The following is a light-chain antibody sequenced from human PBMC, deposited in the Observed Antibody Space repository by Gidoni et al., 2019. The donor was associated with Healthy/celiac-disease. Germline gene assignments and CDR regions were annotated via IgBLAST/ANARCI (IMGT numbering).Light chain of an antibody. CDR3: QQSYSSTWT. CDR1: QSISSY. CDR2: AAS. V-gene: IGKV1-39*01. J-gene: IGKJ1*01. Sequence: DLQMTPFPSSLSASVGDRVTITCRASQSISSYLNWYQQKPGKAPKLLIYAASSLQSGVPSRFSGSGSGTDFTLTISSLQPEDFATYYCQQSYSSTWTFGQGTKVEIK.